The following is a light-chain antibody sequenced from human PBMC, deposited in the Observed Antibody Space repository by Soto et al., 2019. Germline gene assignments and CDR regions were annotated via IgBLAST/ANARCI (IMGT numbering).Light chain of an antibody. CDR3: QQRTNWLT. V-gene: IGKV3-11*01. Sequence: EIVLTQSPATLSLAPGERATLSCRASQSVSDYIAWYQQKPGQAPRLLIYDSSNRATGVPARFSCSGSGTDFTLTISSLEPEDFAVYYCQQRTNWLTFGGGTKVEIK. CDR1: QSVSDY. J-gene: IGKJ4*01. CDR2: DSS.